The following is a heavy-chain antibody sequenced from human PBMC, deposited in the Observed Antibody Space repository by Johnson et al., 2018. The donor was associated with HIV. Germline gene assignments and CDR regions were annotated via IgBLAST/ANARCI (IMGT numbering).Heavy chain of an antibody. V-gene: IGHV3-30-3*01. CDR1: GFTFSTYA. CDR2: ISYDGSNT. Sequence: QVQLVESGGGVVQPGRSLRLSCAASGFTFSTYAMHWVRQAPGKGLEWVTLISYDGSNTYYADSVKGRFTISRENSKNTLYLQMNNLRPEDTALYYSARAPRVGADDAFDIWGQGTMVTVSS. CDR3: ARAPRVGADDAFDI. D-gene: IGHD1-26*01. J-gene: IGHJ3*02.